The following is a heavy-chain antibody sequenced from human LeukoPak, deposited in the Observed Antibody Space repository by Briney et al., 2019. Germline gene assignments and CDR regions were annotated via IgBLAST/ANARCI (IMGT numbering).Heavy chain of an antibody. CDR2: ISYDGSNK. CDR1: GFTFSSYA. CDR3: ARDPAGTMIVVVPHYFDY. Sequence: GRSLRLSCAASGFTFSSYAMHWVRQARGKGLGWVAVISYDGSNKYYADSVKGRFTISRDNPKHTLYLQMNSLRAEDTAVYYCARDPAGTMIVVVPHYFDYWGQGTLVTVSS. D-gene: IGHD3-22*01. J-gene: IGHJ4*02. V-gene: IGHV3-30-3*01.